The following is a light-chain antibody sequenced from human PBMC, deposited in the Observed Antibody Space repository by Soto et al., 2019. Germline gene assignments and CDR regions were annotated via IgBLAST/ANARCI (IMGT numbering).Light chain of an antibody. CDR2: DVS. J-gene: IGLJ1*01. CDR1: NSDIGRYNL. CDR3: NSYTSTSPPYV. V-gene: IGLV2-14*01. Sequence: QSVLTQPASVSWSAGQSISISCTGTNSDIGRYNLVSWYQQRPGQAPQLLIFDVSNRPSGISDRFSGSKSGTTASLTISGLQAEDEADYYCNSYTSTSPPYVFGTG.